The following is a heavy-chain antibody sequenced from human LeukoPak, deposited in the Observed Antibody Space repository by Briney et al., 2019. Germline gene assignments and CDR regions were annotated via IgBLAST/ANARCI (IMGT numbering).Heavy chain of an antibody. CDR2: IYYSGST. J-gene: IGHJ4*02. V-gene: IGHV4-59*01. CDR1: GGSISSYY. CDR3: AREEEWLFDY. D-gene: IGHD3-3*01. Sequence: PSETLSLTRTVSGGSISSYYWSWIRQPPGKGLEWIGYIYYSGSTNYNPSLKSRVTISVDTSKNQFSLKLSSVTAADTAVYYCAREEEWLFDYWGQGTLVTVSS.